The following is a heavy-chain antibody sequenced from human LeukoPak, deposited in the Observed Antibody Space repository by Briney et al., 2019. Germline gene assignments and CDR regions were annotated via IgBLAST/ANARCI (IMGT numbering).Heavy chain of an antibody. Sequence: GRSLRLSCRASRFSFSDYDMHWVRQAPGKGLEWVAVISYDGSRKHYGDSVKGRFTISRDNSESTLFLQMNSLRTDDTSVYFCAKYAYNWNAPDGFDMWGQGTMVIVSS. J-gene: IGHJ3*02. D-gene: IGHD1-1*01. CDR1: RFSFSDYD. CDR2: ISYDGSRK. CDR3: AKYAYNWNAPDGFDM. V-gene: IGHV3-30*18.